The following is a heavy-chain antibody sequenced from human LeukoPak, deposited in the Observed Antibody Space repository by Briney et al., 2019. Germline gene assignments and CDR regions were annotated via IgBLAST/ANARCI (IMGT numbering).Heavy chain of an antibody. D-gene: IGHD1-1*01. CDR1: GFTFSDYY. CDR3: AKDSRYNWNDAGVFDY. Sequence: PGGSLRLSCAASGFTFSDYYMSWIRQAPGKGLEWVSYISSSGSTIYYADSVKGRFTISRDNAKNSLYLQMNSLRAEDTALYYCAKDSRYNWNDAGVFDYWGQGTLVTVSS. CDR2: ISSSGSTI. V-gene: IGHV3-11*01. J-gene: IGHJ4*02.